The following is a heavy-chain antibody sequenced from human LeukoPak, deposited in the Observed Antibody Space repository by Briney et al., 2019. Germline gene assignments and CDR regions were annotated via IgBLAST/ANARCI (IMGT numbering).Heavy chain of an antibody. J-gene: IGHJ5*02. D-gene: IGHD3-10*01. V-gene: IGHV3-9*03. CDR3: AKGAGFGGGTNWFDP. CDR1: GFTFDDYA. CDR2: ISWNSGSI. Sequence: PGGSLRLSCAASGFTFDDYAMHWVRQAPGKGLEWVSGISWNSGSIGYADSVKGRFTISSDNAKNSLYLEMNSLRAEDMALYYCAKGAGFGGGTNWFDPWGQGTLATVSS.